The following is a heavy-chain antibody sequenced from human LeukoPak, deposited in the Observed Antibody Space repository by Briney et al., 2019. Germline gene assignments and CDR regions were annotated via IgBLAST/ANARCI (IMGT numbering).Heavy chain of an antibody. J-gene: IGHJ4*02. V-gene: IGHV3-49*04. CDR1: GFTFGDYA. CDR3: TRTDYYGSGSYPAPDY. CDR2: IRSKAYGGTT. Sequence: PGGSLRLSCTASGFTFGDYAMSWVRQAPGKGLEWVGFIRSKAYGGTTEYAASVKGRFTISRDDSKSIAYLQMNSLKTEDTAVYYCTRTDYYGSGSYPAPDYWGQGTLVTVSS. D-gene: IGHD3-10*01.